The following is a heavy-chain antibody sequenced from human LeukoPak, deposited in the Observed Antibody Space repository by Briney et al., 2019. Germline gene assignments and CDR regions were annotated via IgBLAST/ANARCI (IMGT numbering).Heavy chain of an antibody. CDR3: AELGITMIGGV. J-gene: IGHJ6*04. CDR2: INSDGSST. CDR1: GFTFSSYW. Sequence: GGSLRLSCAASGFTFSSYWMHWVRQAPGKGLVWVSRINSDGSSTSYADSVKGRFTISRDNAKNSLYPQMNSLRAEDTAVYYCAELGITMIGGVWGKGTTVTISS. V-gene: IGHV3-74*01. D-gene: IGHD3-10*02.